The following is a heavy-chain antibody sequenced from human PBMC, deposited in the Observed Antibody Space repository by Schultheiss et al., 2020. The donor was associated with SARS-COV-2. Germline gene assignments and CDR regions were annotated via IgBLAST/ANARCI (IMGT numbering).Heavy chain of an antibody. D-gene: IGHD2-2*01. Sequence: SLKISCAASEFTFDDYAIHWVRQAPGKGLEWVSGISWSPGSIAYADSVKGRFIISRDNAKKSVYLQMNSLRPEDTALYYCAKRGHSPQSTRWRHFDLWGRGTLVTVSS. V-gene: IGHV3-9*01. CDR2: ISWSPGSI. CDR1: EFTFDDYA. J-gene: IGHJ2*01. CDR3: AKRGHSPQSTRWRHFDL.